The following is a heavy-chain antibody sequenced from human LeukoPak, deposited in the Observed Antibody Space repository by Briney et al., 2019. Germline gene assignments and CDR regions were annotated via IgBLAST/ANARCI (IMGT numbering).Heavy chain of an antibody. CDR3: AKVRSQLDDSGSYYNFASDGMDV. CDR1: GFTFSSYG. CDR2: ISYDGSNK. V-gene: IGHV3-30*18. J-gene: IGHJ6*02. D-gene: IGHD3-10*01. Sequence: GGSLRLACAASGFTFSSYGMHWVRQAPGKGLEWVAVISYDGSNKYYADSVKGRFTISRDNSKNTLYLQMNSLRAEDTAVYYCAKVRSQLDDSGSYYNFASDGMDVWGQGTTVTVSS.